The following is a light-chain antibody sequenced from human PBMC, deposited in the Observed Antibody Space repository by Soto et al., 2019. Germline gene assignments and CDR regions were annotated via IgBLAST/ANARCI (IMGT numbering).Light chain of an antibody. V-gene: IGKV3-20*01. CDR1: QSVSSSY. J-gene: IGKJ1*01. CDR3: QQYNTYPWT. Sequence: EIVLTQSPGTLSLSPGERATLSCRASQSVSSSYLAWYQQKPGQAPRLLISGASSRATGIPDRFSGSGSGTDFTLTISRLHPDDFATYYCQQYNTYPWTFGQGTKVDIK. CDR2: GAS.